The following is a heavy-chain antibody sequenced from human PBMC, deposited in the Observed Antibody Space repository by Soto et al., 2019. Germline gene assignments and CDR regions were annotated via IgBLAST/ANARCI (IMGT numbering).Heavy chain of an antibody. Sequence: QITLKESGPTLVNPTQTLTLTCTFSGFSLSTSGVGVGWIRQPPGKALEWLALIYWNDDKRYSPSLKSRLTITKDTSKNQVVLTMTNMDPVDTATYYCAHSRELLYYDILTGYSTKTYFDYWGQGTLVTVSS. V-gene: IGHV2-5*01. CDR1: GFSLSTSGVG. D-gene: IGHD3-9*01. CDR2: IYWNDDK. J-gene: IGHJ4*02. CDR3: AHSRELLYYDILTGYSTKTYFDY.